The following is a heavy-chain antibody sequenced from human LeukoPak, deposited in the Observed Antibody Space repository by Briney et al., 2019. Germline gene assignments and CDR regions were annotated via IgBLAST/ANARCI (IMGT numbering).Heavy chain of an antibody. CDR1: GFTLSSYW. V-gene: IGHV3-74*01. CDR3: ARVIGWDEPFDI. J-gene: IGHJ3*02. D-gene: IGHD1-26*01. Sequence: PGGSLRLSCSAPGFTLSSYWMHWVRQAPGKGLVWVSRINTDGSSTNYADSVKGRFTVSRDNAKNTLYLQMNSLRDEDTAVYHCARVIGWDEPFDIWGQGTMVTVSS. CDR2: INTDGSST.